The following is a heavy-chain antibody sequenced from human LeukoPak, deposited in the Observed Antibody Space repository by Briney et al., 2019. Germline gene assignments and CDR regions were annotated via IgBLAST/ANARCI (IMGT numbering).Heavy chain of an antibody. Sequence: ASVKVSCKASGYTFTSYAMHRVRQAPGQRLEWMGWINAGNGNTKYSQKFQGRVTITRDTSASTAYMELSSLRSEDTAVYYCASGVVITTPDDAFDIWGQGTMVTVSS. D-gene: IGHD3-22*01. J-gene: IGHJ3*02. V-gene: IGHV1-3*01. CDR3: ASGVVITTPDDAFDI. CDR1: GYTFTSYA. CDR2: INAGNGNT.